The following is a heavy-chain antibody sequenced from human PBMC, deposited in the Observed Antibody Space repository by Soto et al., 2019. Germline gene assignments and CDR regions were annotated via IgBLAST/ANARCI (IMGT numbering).Heavy chain of an antibody. V-gene: IGHV3-23*01. J-gene: IGHJ4*02. Sequence: EVQLLESGGGLVQPGGSLRLSCAAPGFTFSNYAMNWVRQAPGKGLEWVSVISGSGGSTYYADSVKGRFTISRDNSKNTLYLKMNSLRGADTAVYYCAMRSSGWYFDYWGQGTLVTVSS. CDR3: AMRSSGWYFDY. CDR2: ISGSGGST. D-gene: IGHD6-19*01. CDR1: GFTFSNYA.